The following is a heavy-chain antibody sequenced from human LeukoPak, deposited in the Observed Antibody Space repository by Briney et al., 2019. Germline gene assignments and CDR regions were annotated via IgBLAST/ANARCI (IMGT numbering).Heavy chain of an antibody. CDR2: INPNSGGT. J-gene: IGHJ5*02. CDR1: GYTFTGYY. CDR3: ARARVCISPGCKVFGFDP. Sequence: ASVKVSCKASGYTFTGYYMHWVRQAPGQGLEWMGWINPNSGGTNYAQKFQGRDTMTRDTSISTAYMELSRLRSDDTAVYYFARARVCISPGCKVFGFDPWAREPWSPSPQ. D-gene: IGHD2-2*01. V-gene: IGHV1-2*02.